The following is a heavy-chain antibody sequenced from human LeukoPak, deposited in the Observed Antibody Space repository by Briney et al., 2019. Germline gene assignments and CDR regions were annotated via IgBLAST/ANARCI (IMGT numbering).Heavy chain of an antibody. D-gene: IGHD4-17*01. CDR3: ASLTTVTTLADY. Sequence: PGGSLRLSCAASGFTFSSYAMHWVRQAPGKGLEWVAVISYDGSNKYYAGSVKGRFTISRDNSKNTLYLQMNSLRAEDTAVYYCASLTTVTTLADYWGQGTLVTVSS. V-gene: IGHV3-30*04. J-gene: IGHJ4*02. CDR1: GFTFSSYA. CDR2: ISYDGSNK.